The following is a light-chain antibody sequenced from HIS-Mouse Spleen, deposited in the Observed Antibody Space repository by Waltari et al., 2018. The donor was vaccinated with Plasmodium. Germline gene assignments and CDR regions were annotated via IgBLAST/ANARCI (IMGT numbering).Light chain of an antibody. CDR3: SSYTSSSTPYV. Sequence: QSALTQPASVSGSTAQSTTTSCPGPSIDVRGYNSVSWYQQHPGKAPKLMIYEVSNRPSGVSNRFSGSKSGNTASLTISGLQAEDEADYYCSSYTSSSTPYVFGTGTKVTVL. V-gene: IGLV2-14*01. CDR1: SIDVRGYNS. J-gene: IGLJ1*01. CDR2: EVS.